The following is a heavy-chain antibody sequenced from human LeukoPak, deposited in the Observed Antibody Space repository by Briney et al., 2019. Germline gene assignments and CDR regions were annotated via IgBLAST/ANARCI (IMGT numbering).Heavy chain of an antibody. CDR1: GFNFSSYW. D-gene: IGHD6-13*01. V-gene: IGHV3-74*01. Sequence: PGGSLRLSCAVSGFNFSSYWIHWVRQAPGKGLVWVSLINTDGSATTYGDSAKGRFTVSRDNDKNTLFLDMNSLRVADTAVYYCARGTAATAGIDYWGQGTLVTVSS. CDR2: INTDGSAT. J-gene: IGHJ4*02. CDR3: ARGTAATAGIDY.